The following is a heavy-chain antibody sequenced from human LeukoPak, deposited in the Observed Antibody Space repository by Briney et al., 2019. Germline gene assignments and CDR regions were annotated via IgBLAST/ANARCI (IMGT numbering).Heavy chain of an antibody. CDR2: IKQDGSEK. CDR3: ARDCSSTTCYRNGFDP. CDR1: GFTFGSFW. J-gene: IGHJ5*02. Sequence: PGGPLRLSCAASGFTFGSFWMTWVRKAPGKGREGVATIKQDGSEKYYVDSVKGRFTISRDNAKNSLYLQMNSLRAEDTAVYYCARDCSSTTCYRNGFDPWGQGTLVTVSS. V-gene: IGHV3-7*01. D-gene: IGHD2-2*02.